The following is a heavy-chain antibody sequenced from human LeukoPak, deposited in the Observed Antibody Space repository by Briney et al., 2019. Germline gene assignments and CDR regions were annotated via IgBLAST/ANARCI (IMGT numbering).Heavy chain of an antibody. Sequence: ASVKVSCKTSGYTFSNYGITWVRQAPGQGLEWMGWISAYNGNTNYAQKLQGRVTMTTDTSTSTAYMELRSLISDDTAVYYCARGRYSSGWDIDYWGQGTLVTVSS. J-gene: IGHJ4*02. D-gene: IGHD6-19*01. CDR2: ISAYNGNT. CDR3: ARGRYSSGWDIDY. V-gene: IGHV1-18*01. CDR1: GYTFSNYG.